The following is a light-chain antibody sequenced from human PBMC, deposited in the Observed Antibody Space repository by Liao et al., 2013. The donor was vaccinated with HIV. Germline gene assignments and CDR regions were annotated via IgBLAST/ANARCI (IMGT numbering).Light chain of an antibody. J-gene: IGLJ2*01. CDR3: QVWDSGSDHPV. Sequence: SYELTQPPSVSVAPGKTARITCGGNNIGSKSVHWYQQKPGQAPVLVIYYDDDRPSGIPERFSGSNSGNTAALSISRVEAGDEADYSCQVWDSGSDHPVFGGGTKLTVL. V-gene: IGLV3-21*04. CDR2: YDD. CDR1: NIGSKS.